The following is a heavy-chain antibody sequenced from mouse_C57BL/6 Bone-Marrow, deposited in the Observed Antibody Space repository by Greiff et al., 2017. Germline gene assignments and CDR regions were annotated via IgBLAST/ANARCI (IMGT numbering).Heavy chain of an antibody. CDR2: ISSGSSTI. J-gene: IGHJ2*01. Sequence: EVMLVESGGGLVKPGGSLKLSCAASGFTFSDYGMHWVRQAPEKGLEWVAYISSGSSTIYYADTVKGRFTISRDNAKNTLCLQLTSLRSEDTAMYYCARNYGDYWGQGTTLTVSS. CDR3: ARNYGDY. CDR1: GFTFSDYG. D-gene: IGHD1-1*01. V-gene: IGHV5-17*01.